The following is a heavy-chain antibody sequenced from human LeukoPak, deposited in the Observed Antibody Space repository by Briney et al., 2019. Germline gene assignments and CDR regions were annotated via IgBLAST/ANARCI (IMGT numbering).Heavy chain of an antibody. D-gene: IGHD6-25*01. J-gene: IGHJ5*02. CDR2: ISHSGTT. CDR1: SYSIGSGYY. Sequence: KPSETLSLTCVVSSYSIGSGYYWGWIRQPPGKGLEWIGTISHSGTTYYNPSLKSRVTISIDTAKNQFFLELMSVTAADTAVYYFARFESSSGRGFDPLGQGTLVTVSS. V-gene: IGHV4-38-2*01. CDR3: ARFESSSGRGFDP.